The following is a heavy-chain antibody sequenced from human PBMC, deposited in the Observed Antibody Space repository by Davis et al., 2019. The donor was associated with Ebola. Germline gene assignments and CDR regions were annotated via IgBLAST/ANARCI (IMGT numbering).Heavy chain of an antibody. J-gene: IGHJ4*02. CDR3: ARANPLAGYSFDY. Sequence: SLNISCAAPGFTFSSYWMHWVRQAPGKGLVWVSRITSDGSSTSYADSVKGRFTISRANAKNKLYLQMNSLRAEDTAVYYCARANPLAGYSFDYWGQGTLVTVSS. V-gene: IGHV3-74*01. CDR1: GFTFSSYW. CDR2: ITSDGSST.